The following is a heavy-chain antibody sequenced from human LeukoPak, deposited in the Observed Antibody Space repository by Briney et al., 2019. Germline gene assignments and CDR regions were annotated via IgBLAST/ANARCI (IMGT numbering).Heavy chain of an antibody. CDR1: GFIFSARS. J-gene: IGHJ3*02. CDR3: VRDGPNFDAFDI. Sequence: PGGSLRLSCIASGFIFSARSMNWVRQAPGMGLEWISYISSTSKTIYYTDSVKGRFTISRDNAKNSLYLQMSNLRTDDTAVYYCVRDGPNFDAFDIWGQGTLVTVSS. CDR2: ISSTSKTI. D-gene: IGHD1-7*01. V-gene: IGHV3-48*01.